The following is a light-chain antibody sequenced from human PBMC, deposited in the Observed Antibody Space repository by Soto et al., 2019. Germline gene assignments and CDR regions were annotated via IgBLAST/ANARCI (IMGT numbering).Light chain of an antibody. CDR3: QQYYNYPLT. J-gene: IGKJ4*01. V-gene: IGKV1-8*01. CDR1: QGISSY. CDR2: TAS. Sequence: AIRMTQSPSSFSASTGDRVTITCRSSQGISSYLAWYQQTPGKAPKLLIYTASTLQSGVPSRFSGSGSGTDFTLTISCLQSEDFATYYCQQYYNYPLTFGGGTKVEIK.